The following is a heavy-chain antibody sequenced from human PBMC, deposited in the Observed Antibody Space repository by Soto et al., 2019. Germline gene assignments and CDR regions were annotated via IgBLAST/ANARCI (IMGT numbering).Heavy chain of an antibody. CDR1: GFTFSSYS. J-gene: IGHJ5*02. D-gene: IGHD1-26*01. V-gene: IGHV3-48*04. Sequence: GGSLRLSCAASGFTFSSYSMNWVRQAPGKGLEWVSSISSSSSTIYYADSVKGRFTISRDNAKNSLYLQMNSLRAEDKAVYYCARDSVGGRYSHWFDPWGQGTLGTVSS. CDR2: ISSSSSTI. CDR3: ARDSVGGRYSHWFDP.